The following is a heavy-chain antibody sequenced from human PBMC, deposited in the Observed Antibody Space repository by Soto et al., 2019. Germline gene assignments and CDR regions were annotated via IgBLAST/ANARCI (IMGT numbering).Heavy chain of an antibody. J-gene: IGHJ4*02. Sequence: EVQLVESGGGLVQPGGSLRLSCAASGFTVSSHYMTWVRQAPGKGLEWVSLIYSGGNTYYADSVKGRFTISRDNSKNPLYLQMSSLRAEDTAVYYCAYGFDYWGQGTLVTVSS. D-gene: IGHD4-17*01. CDR3: AYGFDY. V-gene: IGHV3-66*01. CDR2: IYSGGNT. CDR1: GFTVSSHY.